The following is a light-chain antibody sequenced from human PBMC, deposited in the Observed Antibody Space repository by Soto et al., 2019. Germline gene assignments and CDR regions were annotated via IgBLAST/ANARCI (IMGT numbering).Light chain of an antibody. CDR2: SNN. J-gene: IGLJ1*01. Sequence: QSVLTQPPSASATPGQRVTISCSGSSSNIGSNSVNWYQQVPGTAPRLLIYSNNQRPSGVPDRLSGSKSGTSASLALGVLQYEDVADYYYASWDDSLNAYVSGGGTKLTVL. CDR3: ASWDDSLNAYV. CDR1: SSNIGSNS. V-gene: IGLV1-44*01.